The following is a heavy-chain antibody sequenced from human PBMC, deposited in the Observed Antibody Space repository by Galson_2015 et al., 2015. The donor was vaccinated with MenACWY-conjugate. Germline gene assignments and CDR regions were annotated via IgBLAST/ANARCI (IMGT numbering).Heavy chain of an antibody. J-gene: IGHJ3*02. CDR2: ISVYTGNT. CDR3: AKGVRSGHTYGAFEI. CDR1: GYTFTSYG. V-gene: IGHV1-18*01. Sequence: QSGAEVKKPGASVQVSCKASGYTFTSYGISWVRQAPGQGLEWMGWISVYTGNTNYAQKLQGRVTMTTDTSTRTAYMELRSLRVEDTAVYYCAKGVRSGHTYGAFEIWGQGTMVTVSS. D-gene: IGHD3-3*01.